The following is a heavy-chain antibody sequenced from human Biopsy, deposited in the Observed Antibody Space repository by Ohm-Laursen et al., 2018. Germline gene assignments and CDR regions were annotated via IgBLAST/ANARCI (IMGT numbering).Heavy chain of an antibody. Sequence: GTLSLTCSVSGDSISSYYWSWIRQLPGKGLQWIGYAYYTGSTDYNPSLQSRVTISVDTSKNHFSLRLRSVTPADTAIYYCARDRGYYSDRTVPGYFDLWGRGTLVTVSS. CDR2: AYYTGST. V-gene: IGHV4-59*01. CDR1: GDSISSYY. D-gene: IGHD3-22*01. J-gene: IGHJ2*01. CDR3: ARDRGYYSDRTVPGYFDL.